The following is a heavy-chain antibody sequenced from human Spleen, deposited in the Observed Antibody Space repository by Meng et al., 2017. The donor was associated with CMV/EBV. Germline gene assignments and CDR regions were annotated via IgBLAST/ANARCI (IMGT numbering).Heavy chain of an antibody. V-gene: IGHV3-20*04. CDR3: ARDPGFGVATGGDY. D-gene: IGHD3-3*01. J-gene: IGHJ4*02. CDR2: SNWNGGST. CDR1: GFTFDDYG. Sequence: GESLKISCAASGFTFDDYGMIWVRQGPGKGLEWVSGSNWNGGSTGYAASVKGRFTIFRDNDKKFLYLQMKSLRSEDTALYYCARDPGFGVATGGDYWGQGTLVTVSS.